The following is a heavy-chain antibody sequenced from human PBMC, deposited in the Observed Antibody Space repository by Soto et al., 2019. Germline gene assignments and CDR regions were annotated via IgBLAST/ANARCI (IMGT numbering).Heavy chain of an antibody. CDR3: VKDRSGSVVVVPAIIYY. V-gene: IGHV3-64D*08. Sequence: GGSLRLSCSASGFTFSSSAMHWVRQAPGRGLEYVSSIGSNGGSTYYADSVKGRFTVSRDNSKSTLYLQMTGLRAEDTAVYHCVKDRSGSVVVVPAIIYYWGQGTLVTVSS. CDR1: GFTFSSSA. J-gene: IGHJ4*02. D-gene: IGHD2-2*01. CDR2: IGSNGGST.